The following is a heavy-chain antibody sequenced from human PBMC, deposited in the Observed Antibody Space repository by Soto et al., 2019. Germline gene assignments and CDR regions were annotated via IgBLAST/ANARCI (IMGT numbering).Heavy chain of an antibody. J-gene: IGHJ4*02. Sequence: QVQLQQWGAGLLKPSETLSLTCAVYGGSFSGYYWTWIRQSPEKGLEWIGEVNQSGTTYYNPSLKTRVTISVHTPKNQFSLKMSSVTAADTAVYYCARGIGYCSSINCYSSRRLRFDSWGQGTLVTVSS. D-gene: IGHD2-2*01. CDR1: GGSFSGYY. CDR2: VNQSGTT. V-gene: IGHV4-34*01. CDR3: ARGIGYCSSINCYSSRRLRFDS.